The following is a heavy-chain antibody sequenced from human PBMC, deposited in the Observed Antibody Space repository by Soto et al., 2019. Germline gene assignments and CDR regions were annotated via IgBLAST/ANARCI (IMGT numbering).Heavy chain of an antibody. CDR3: ARDPVLAFVAAYYFDY. J-gene: IGHJ4*02. V-gene: IGHV3-30-3*01. CDR1: GFTFSSYA. Sequence: QVQLVESGGGVVQPGRSLRLSCAASGFTFSSYAMQWVRQAPGKGLEWVAVISYDGSNKYYADSVKGRFTISRDNSKNTLYLQMNSLRAEDTAVYYCARDPVLAFVAAYYFDYWGQGTLVTVSS. CDR2: ISYDGSNK. D-gene: IGHD6-19*01.